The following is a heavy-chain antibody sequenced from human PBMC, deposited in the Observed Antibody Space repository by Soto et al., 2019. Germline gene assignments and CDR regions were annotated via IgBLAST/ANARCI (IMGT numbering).Heavy chain of an antibody. CDR1: GFTVRSNY. J-gene: IGHJ6*02. CDR2: IYTGGTT. Sequence: GGSLRLSCAASGFTVRSNYITWVRQAPGKGLDWVSVIYTGGTTYYADSVKGRFTISRDNSKNTLYLQMNSLRAEDTAVYYCARAQVGAIYYYGMDVWGQGTTVTVSS. D-gene: IGHD1-26*01. CDR3: ARAQVGAIYYYGMDV. V-gene: IGHV3-53*01.